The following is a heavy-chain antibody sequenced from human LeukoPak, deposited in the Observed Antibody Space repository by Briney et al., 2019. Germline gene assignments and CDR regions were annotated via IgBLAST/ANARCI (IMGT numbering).Heavy chain of an antibody. Sequence: ASVKVSCKASGYTFTGYYMHWVRQAPGQGLEWMGRINPNSGGTNYAQKSQGRVTMTRDTSISTAYMELSRLRSDDTAVYYCARDRIQLWDYYYYYYYMDVWGKGTTVTVSS. D-gene: IGHD5-18*01. CDR2: INPNSGGT. CDR3: ARDRIQLWDYYYYYYYMDV. J-gene: IGHJ6*03. V-gene: IGHV1-2*06. CDR1: GYTFTGYY.